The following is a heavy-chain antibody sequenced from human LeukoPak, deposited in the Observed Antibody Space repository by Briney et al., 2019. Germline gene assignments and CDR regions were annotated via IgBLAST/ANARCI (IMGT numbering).Heavy chain of an antibody. Sequence: SETLSLTCTVSGGSLSSSSYYWGWIRQPPGKGLEWLGSIYYSGSTYYNPSLKSRVTISVDTSKNQFSLKLSSVTAADTAVYYCARVAAAADIDYWGQGTLVTVSS. D-gene: IGHD6-13*01. J-gene: IGHJ4*02. CDR1: GGSLSSSSYY. CDR2: IYYSGST. CDR3: ARVAAAADIDY. V-gene: IGHV4-39*01.